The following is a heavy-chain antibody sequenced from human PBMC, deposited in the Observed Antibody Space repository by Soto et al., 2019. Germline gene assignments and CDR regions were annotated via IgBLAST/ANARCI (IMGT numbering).Heavy chain of an antibody. Sequence: VASVKVSCKASGYTFTSYAKHWVRQAPGQRLEWMGWINAGNGNTKYSQKFQGRVTITRDTSASTAYMELSSLRSEDTAVYYCASRGDCSSTSCREPFYYYYGMDVWGQGTTVTVSS. CDR3: ASRGDCSSTSCREPFYYYYGMDV. V-gene: IGHV1-3*01. CDR1: GYTFTSYA. J-gene: IGHJ6*02. CDR2: INAGNGNT. D-gene: IGHD2-2*01.